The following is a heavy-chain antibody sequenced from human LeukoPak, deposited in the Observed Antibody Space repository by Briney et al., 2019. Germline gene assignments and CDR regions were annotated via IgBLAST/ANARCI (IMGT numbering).Heavy chain of an antibody. J-gene: IGHJ4*02. CDR2: IRGGGDT. V-gene: IGHV3-23*01. CDR1: GFTFSSYA. Sequence: GGSLRLSCAAVGFTFSSYAMSWVRQSPARGLEWVSSIRGGGDTFYADSVKGRFTLSRDDSRNTVCLQLNNLRVEDTAIFYCAKANWVSNADAVWWGQGTVVTVSS. D-gene: IGHD1-1*01. CDR3: AKANWVSNADAVW.